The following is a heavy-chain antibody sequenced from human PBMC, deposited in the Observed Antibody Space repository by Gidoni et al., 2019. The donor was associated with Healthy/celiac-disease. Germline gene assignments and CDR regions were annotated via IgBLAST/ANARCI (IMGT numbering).Heavy chain of an antibody. CDR2: IYYSGST. J-gene: IGHJ2*01. CDR1: GGSISSYY. CDR3: ARGIRDYGWYFDL. V-gene: IGHV4-59*01. D-gene: IGHD4-17*01. Sequence: QVQLQESGPGLVKPSETLSLTCTVPGGSISSYYWSWIRQPPGKGLEWIGYIYYSGSTNYNPSLKSRVTISVDTSKNQFSLKLSSVTAADTAVYYCARGIRDYGWYFDLWGRGTLVTVSS.